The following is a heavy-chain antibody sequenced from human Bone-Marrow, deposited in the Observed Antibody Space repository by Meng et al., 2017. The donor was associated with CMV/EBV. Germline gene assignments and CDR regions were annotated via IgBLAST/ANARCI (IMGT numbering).Heavy chain of an antibody. J-gene: IGHJ5*02. CDR1: GFTFSRYS. CDR3: AGGRVIVGWTWAVGCDP. V-gene: IGHV3-21*01. Sequence: GGSLRLSCAASGFTFSRYSVNWVRQAPGKGLEWVSSISSGTKYIHYADSVKGRLTISRDNAKNSLYLEMNSLRAEDTAVYYCAGGRVIVGWTWAVGCDPWGEGTLVTVSS. CDR2: ISSGTKYI. D-gene: IGHD2/OR15-2a*01.